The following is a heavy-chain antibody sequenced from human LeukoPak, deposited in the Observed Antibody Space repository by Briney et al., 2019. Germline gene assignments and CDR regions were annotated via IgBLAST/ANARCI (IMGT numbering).Heavy chain of an antibody. CDR2: IHYTGST. Sequence: SETLSLTCTVSGGSISSYYWTWIRQPPGKGLEWIGYIHYTGSTNYNPSLKSRVTISVDTSKNQFSLKLSSVTAADTAVYYCARARVTTGTTGFDYWGQGTLVTVSS. CDR1: GGSISSYY. CDR3: ARARVTTGTTGFDY. D-gene: IGHD1-7*01. J-gene: IGHJ4*02. V-gene: IGHV4-59*12.